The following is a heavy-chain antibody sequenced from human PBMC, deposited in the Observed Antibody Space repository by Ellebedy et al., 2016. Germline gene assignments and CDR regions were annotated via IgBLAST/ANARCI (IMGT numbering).Heavy chain of an antibody. V-gene: IGHV4-34*01. CDR3: ARAGYDFWSGSRFDFDY. CDR1: GGSFSGYY. CDR2: IYHSGST. D-gene: IGHD3-3*01. J-gene: IGHJ4*02. Sequence: SETLSLTXAVYGGSFSGYYWSWIRQPPGKGLEWIGSIYHSGSTYYNPSLKSRVTISVDTSKNQFSLKLSSVTAADTAVYYCARAGYDFWSGSRFDFDYWGQGTLVTVSS.